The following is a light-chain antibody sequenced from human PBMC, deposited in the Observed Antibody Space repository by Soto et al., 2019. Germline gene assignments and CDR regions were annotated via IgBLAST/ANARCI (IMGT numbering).Light chain of an antibody. CDR1: ERLSSVY. CDR2: GAS. Sequence: EIVLTLSPGTLSLSPGERATLSCRASERLSSVYLAWYQQRPGQPPRLLIYGASNRATGIPDRFSGSGSGTDFTLTISRLEPEDFAVYYCQQYGSSPITFGQGTRLEIK. CDR3: QQYGSSPIT. V-gene: IGKV3-20*01. J-gene: IGKJ5*01.